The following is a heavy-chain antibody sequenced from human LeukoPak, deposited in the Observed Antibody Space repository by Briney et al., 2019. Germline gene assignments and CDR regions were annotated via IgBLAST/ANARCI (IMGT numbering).Heavy chain of an antibody. CDR1: GYTFTSYA. CDR2: INPNSGGT. Sequence: ASVKVSCKASGYTFTSYAMHWVRQAPGQGLEWMGWINPNSGGTNYAQKFQGRVTMTRDTSISTAYMELSRLRSDDTAVYYCARATLQQLAMIDYWGQGTLVTVSS. J-gene: IGHJ4*02. V-gene: IGHV1-2*02. CDR3: ARATLQQLAMIDY. D-gene: IGHD6-13*01.